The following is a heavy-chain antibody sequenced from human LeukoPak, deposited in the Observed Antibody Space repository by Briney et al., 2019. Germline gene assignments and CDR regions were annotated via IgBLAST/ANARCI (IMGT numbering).Heavy chain of an antibody. CDR3: TRDQEWNSSGWYVVRYYYYYYMDV. CDR1: GFTFGDYA. CDR2: IRSKAYGGTT. V-gene: IGHV3-49*03. D-gene: IGHD6-19*01. J-gene: IGHJ6*03. Sequence: PGGSLRLSCTASGFTFGDYAMSWFRQAPGKGLEWVGFIRSKAYGGTTEYAASVKGRFTISRDDSKSIAYLQMNSLKTEDTAVYYCTRDQEWNSSGWYVVRYYYYYYMDVWGKGTTVTVSS.